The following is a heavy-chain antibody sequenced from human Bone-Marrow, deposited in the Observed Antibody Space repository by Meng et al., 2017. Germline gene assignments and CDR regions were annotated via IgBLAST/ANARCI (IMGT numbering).Heavy chain of an antibody. V-gene: IGHV4-4*02. CDR3: ARENQGGIVEGGPTYYFDY. D-gene: IGHD6-13*01. CDR2: IYHSGTT. J-gene: IGHJ4*02. Sequence: QGQRQESGPGAVKPSGTLSLTCAVFGGSISSSHWWTWVRQSPGRGLGWIGEIYHSGTTNYNPSLKSRVTISVDKSRNLFSLNLSSVTAADTAMYYCARENQGGIVEGGPTYYFDYWGQGALVTVSS. CDR1: GGSISSSHW.